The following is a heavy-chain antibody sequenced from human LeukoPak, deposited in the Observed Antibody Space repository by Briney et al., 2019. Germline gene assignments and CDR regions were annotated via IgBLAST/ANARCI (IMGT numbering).Heavy chain of an antibody. V-gene: IGHV1-2*02. CDR2: INPNNGGT. Sequence: GASVKVSCKASGYTFTGYYMHWVRQAPGQGLEWMGWINPNNGGTNYAQKFQRRVTMARETSINTAYMELSRLRSDDTAVYYCARDWSGGAAAVYYWGQGTLVTVSS. CDR1: GYTFTGYY. CDR3: ARDWSGGAAAVYY. J-gene: IGHJ4*02. D-gene: IGHD6-13*01.